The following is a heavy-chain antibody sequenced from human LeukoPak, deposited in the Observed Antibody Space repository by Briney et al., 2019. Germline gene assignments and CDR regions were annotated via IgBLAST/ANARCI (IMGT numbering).Heavy chain of an antibody. CDR1: GYSISSGYY. V-gene: IGHV4-38-2*01. Sequence: PSETLSLTCAVSGYSISSGYYWGWIRQPPGKGLEWIGSIYYSGSTYYNPSLKSRVTISVDTSKNQFSLKLSSVTAADTAVFYCVRLDTVNISFDYWGLGTLVTVSS. CDR2: IYYSGST. CDR3: VRLDTVNISFDY. J-gene: IGHJ4*02. D-gene: IGHD4-11*01.